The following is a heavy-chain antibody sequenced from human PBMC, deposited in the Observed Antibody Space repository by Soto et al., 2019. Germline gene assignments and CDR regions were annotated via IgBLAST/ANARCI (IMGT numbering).Heavy chain of an antibody. Sequence: ASVKVSCKASGYPFTSYGITWVRQAPGQGLEWMGWSSGYNGDTKYAQKVQGRVTMTIDTSTSTAYMELRSLRSDDTAVYYCARDAGGGNYYDSSGYYVGHYFDFWGQGTPVTVS. V-gene: IGHV1-18*01. J-gene: IGHJ4*02. CDR2: SSGYNGDT. CDR1: GYPFTSYG. D-gene: IGHD3-22*01. CDR3: ARDAGGGNYYDSSGYYVGHYFDF.